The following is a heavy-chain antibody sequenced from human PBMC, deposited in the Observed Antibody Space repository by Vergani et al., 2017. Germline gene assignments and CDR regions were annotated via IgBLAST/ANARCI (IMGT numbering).Heavy chain of an antibody. CDR1: GGSISSTSYY. V-gene: IGHV4-39*02. CDR2: IYYSGST. D-gene: IGHD1-14*01. Sequence: QLQLQESGPGLVKPSETLSLTCTVSGGSISSTSYYWGWIRQPPGKGLEWIGSIYYSGSTYYNPSLKSRVTISVDTSKNQFSLKLSSVTAADTAVYYCAREARLNPQLVYWGQGTLVTVSS. J-gene: IGHJ4*02. CDR3: AREARLNPQLVY.